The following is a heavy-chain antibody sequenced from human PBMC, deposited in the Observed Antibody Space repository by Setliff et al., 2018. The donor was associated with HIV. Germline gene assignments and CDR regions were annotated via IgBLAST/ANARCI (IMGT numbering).Heavy chain of an antibody. J-gene: IGHJ4*02. CDR1: GDSFSTDA. D-gene: IGHD3-22*01. Sequence: ASVKVSCKTFGDSFSTDAISWVRQAPGEGLEWVGGIIPVMETANYAQKFQGRVTITADESTNTAYMELSSLRSEDTAVYYCAIVTELDYYGGSGPTHLLFDSWGQGTLVTVSS. V-gene: IGHV1-69*13. CDR2: IIPVMETA. CDR3: AIVTELDYYGGSGPTHLLFDS.